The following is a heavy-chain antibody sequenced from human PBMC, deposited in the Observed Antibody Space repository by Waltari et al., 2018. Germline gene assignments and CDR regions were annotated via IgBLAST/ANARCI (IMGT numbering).Heavy chain of an antibody. Sequence: QVQLVESGGGVVQRGRSLRLSGAASGFTFRSYAMPWVRQAPGKGLEWVEVISYDGSNKYYADSVKGRFTISRDNSKNTLYLQMNSLRAEDTAVYYCARDWARMDVWGQGTTVTVSS. V-gene: IGHV3-30-3*01. CDR3: ARDWARMDV. CDR1: GFTFRSYA. CDR2: ISYDGSNK. J-gene: IGHJ6*02. D-gene: IGHD3-16*01.